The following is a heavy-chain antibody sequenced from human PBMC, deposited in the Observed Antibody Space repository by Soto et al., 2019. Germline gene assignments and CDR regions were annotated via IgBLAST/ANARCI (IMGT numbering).Heavy chain of an antibody. Sequence: PGGSLRLSRAASGFTFSNAWMSWVRQAPGKGLEWVGRIKSKTDGGTTDNTAPVKCRFTVSREDSKNTLYLQMNSRKAEDTAVYYCTTDQMRWEGGDAFDIWGQGTMVTVSS. CDR2: IKSKTDGGTT. CDR1: GFTFSNAW. CDR3: TTDQMRWEGGDAFDI. D-gene: IGHD1-26*01. J-gene: IGHJ3*02. V-gene: IGHV3-15*01.